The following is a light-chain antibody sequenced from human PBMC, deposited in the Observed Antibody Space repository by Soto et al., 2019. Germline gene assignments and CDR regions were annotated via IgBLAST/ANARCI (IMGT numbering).Light chain of an antibody. CDR1: QSISAY. J-gene: IGKJ3*01. Sequence: DIQLTQSPSSMSASVGDRVTITCRASQSISAYLNWYQQKPGKAPRLLIYAASRLQSGVPSRFSGSESGTDFTLTISSLQPEDFATYYCQESYSVPLFTFGPGTTVDIK. CDR3: QESYSVPLFT. CDR2: AAS. V-gene: IGKV1-39*01.